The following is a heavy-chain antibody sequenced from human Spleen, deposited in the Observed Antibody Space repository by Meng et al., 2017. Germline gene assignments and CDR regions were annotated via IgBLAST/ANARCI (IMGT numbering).Heavy chain of an antibody. CDR3: ARGPTTMAHDFDY. CDR2: INHSGST. Sequence: GQLRQWVAGRLKTSETLALPCVGVGGCFRDYYWSWIRQPPGKGLEWIGEINHSGSTNYNPSLESRATISVDTSQNNLSLKLSSVTAADSAVYYCARGPTTMAHDFDYWGQGTLVTVSS. CDR1: GGCFRDYY. D-gene: IGHD4-11*01. J-gene: IGHJ4*02. V-gene: IGHV4-34*01.